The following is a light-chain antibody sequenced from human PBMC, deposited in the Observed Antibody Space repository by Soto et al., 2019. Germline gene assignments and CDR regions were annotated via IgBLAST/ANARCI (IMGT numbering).Light chain of an antibody. CDR1: QSVISTY. J-gene: IGKJ5*01. Sequence: EIVLSQAPGTLSLPPGERATLSCRASQSVISTYLAWYQQKPGQAPRLLIYGASSRATGIPDRFSGSGSGTDFTLTISRLEPEDFAVYYCQQHDTSPITFGQGTRLEIK. CDR3: QQHDTSPIT. V-gene: IGKV3-20*01. CDR2: GAS.